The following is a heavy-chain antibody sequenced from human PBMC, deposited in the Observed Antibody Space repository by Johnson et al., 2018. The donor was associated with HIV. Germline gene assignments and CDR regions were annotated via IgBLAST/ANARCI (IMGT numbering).Heavy chain of an antibody. Sequence: VQLVESGGGVVQPGRSLRLSCAASGFTFSSYGMHWVRQAPGKGLDWVAVISYDGSNKYYADSMKGRFTISRDNSKKTLYLQMNSLRPEDTAVYYCAKETRDSRSAFDIWGQGTMVTVSS. CDR2: ISYDGSNK. CDR3: AKETRDSRSAFDI. D-gene: IGHD3-22*01. V-gene: IGHV3-30*18. J-gene: IGHJ3*02. CDR1: GFTFSSYG.